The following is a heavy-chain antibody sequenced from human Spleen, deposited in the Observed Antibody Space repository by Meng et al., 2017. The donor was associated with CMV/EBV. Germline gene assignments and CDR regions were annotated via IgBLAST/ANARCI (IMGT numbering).Heavy chain of an antibody. CDR3: ARDESIAARAFDY. J-gene: IGHJ4*02. D-gene: IGHD6-6*01. Sequence: GGSLRLSCAASGFTFSRNDMHWVRQPVGKGLEWVSTIGTAGDRSYAGSVKGRFTISRDNAKNSLYLQLNSLRAGDTAVYYCARDESIAARAFDYWGQGTLVTVSS. CDR2: IGTAGDR. V-gene: IGHV3-13*01. CDR1: GFTFSRND.